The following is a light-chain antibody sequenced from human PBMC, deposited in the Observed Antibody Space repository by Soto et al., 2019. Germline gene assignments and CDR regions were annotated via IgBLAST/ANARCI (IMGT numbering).Light chain of an antibody. V-gene: IGLV1-44*01. CDR1: SSNIGSKT. CDR3: AAWDDSLNGVV. Sequence: QSVLTQPPSASGTPGQRVTISCSGSSSNIGSKTVNWYQQLPGTAPKLLIYSNNKRPSGVPDRFSGSKSGTSASLAISGLQSEDEAEYYCAAWDDSLNGVVFGGGTKLTVL. J-gene: IGLJ2*01. CDR2: SNN.